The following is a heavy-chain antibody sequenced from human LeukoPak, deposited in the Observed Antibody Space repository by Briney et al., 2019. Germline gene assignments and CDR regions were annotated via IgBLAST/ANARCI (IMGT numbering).Heavy chain of an antibody. CDR3: ARDLANYYDSSGYYPEDY. Sequence: SVKVSCKASRYTFTSYYMHWVRQAPGQGLEWMGIINPSGGSTSYAQKFQGRVTMTRDTSTSTVYMELSSLRSEDTAVYYCARDLANYYDSSGYYPEDYWGQGTLVTVSS. D-gene: IGHD3-22*01. CDR1: RYTFTSYY. J-gene: IGHJ4*02. V-gene: IGHV1-46*01. CDR2: INPSGGST.